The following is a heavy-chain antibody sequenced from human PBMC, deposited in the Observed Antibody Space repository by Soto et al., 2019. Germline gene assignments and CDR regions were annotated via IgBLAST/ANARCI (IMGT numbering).Heavy chain of an antibody. CDR2: ISPYNGDT. CDR1: GYTFTTYG. CDR3: ARALSMAQYYYYMDV. J-gene: IGHJ6*03. Sequence: ASVKVSCKASGYTFTTYGISWVRQAPGQGLEWMGWISPYNGDTHYAERFQGRLTMTTDTSATSAYMELRTLSSDDRAVYFCARALSMAQYYYYMDVRGKGTTVTVSS. V-gene: IGHV1-18*01.